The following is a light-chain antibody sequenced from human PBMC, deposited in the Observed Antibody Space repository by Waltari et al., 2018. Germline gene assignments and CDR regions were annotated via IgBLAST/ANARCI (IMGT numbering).Light chain of an antibody. CDR2: END. Sequence: QSVLTQPPSVSGAPGQRVTISCTGNSSNIGAGFDVNWYQQFPGTAPKLLIYENDKRPSGIPGRFSGSKSGTSATLDIHGLQTGDEADYYCGTWDSRMSVAVLGGGTKVTVL. V-gene: IGLV1-51*01. CDR1: SSNIGAGFD. J-gene: IGLJ2*01. CDR3: GTWDSRMSVAV.